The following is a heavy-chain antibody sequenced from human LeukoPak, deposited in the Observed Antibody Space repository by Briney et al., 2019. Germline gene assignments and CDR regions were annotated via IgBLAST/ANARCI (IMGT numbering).Heavy chain of an antibody. D-gene: IGHD3-10*01. CDR1: GFTFSSYW. V-gene: IGHV3-74*01. Sequence: GGSLRLSCPASGFTFSSYWIHWVRQAPGKGLVWVSHINNDASRTDYADSVKGRFTISRDNAKNTLYLQMNSLRAEDTAVYYCTYYASARGGWGQGSLVTVSS. CDR2: INNDASRT. J-gene: IGHJ4*02. CDR3: TYYASARGG.